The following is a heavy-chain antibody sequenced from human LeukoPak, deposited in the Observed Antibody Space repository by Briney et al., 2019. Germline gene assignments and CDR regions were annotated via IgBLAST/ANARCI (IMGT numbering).Heavy chain of an antibody. Sequence: GSPVKVSCKASGGTFRRYAISCVRQAPGHGLEWRGRIIPIFGTTNCAQKFQGRVTVITDESTSTAYTELSSLRSEDTAVYYCARDTRKQRSSGYYLMDAFDIWGQGTMVTVSS. D-gene: IGHD3-22*01. CDR3: ARDTRKQRSSGYYLMDAFDI. CDR2: IIPIFGTT. V-gene: IGHV1-69*05. CDR1: GGTFRRYA. J-gene: IGHJ3*02.